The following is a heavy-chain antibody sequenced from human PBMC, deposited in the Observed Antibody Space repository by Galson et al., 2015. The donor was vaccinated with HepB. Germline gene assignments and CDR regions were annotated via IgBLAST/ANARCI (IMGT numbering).Heavy chain of an antibody. V-gene: IGHV1-18*01. J-gene: IGHJ3*02. CDR3: ARDRDSSGWSRGAFDI. CDR1: SYTYTSFG. D-gene: IGHD6-19*01. CDR2: ISNYNGNT. Sequence: SVKVSCKASSYTYTSFGVNWVRQAPGQGLEWLGWISNYNGNTKYAQKVQGRVTMTTDTSTSTAYMELRSLRSDDTAVYYCARDRDSSGWSRGAFDIWGQGTMVTVSS.